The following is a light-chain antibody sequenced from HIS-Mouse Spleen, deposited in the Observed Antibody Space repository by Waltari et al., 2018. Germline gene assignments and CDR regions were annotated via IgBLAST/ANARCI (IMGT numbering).Light chain of an antibody. CDR3: QAWDSSTANVV. CDR1: KLGDKY. Sequence: SYELTQPPSVSVSPGQTASITCSGDKLGDKYACWYQQKPGQSPGLVIYQVSKRPSGIPERFSGSNSGNTATLTISGTQAMDEADYYCQAWDSSTANVVFGGGTKLTVL. CDR2: QVS. J-gene: IGLJ2*01. V-gene: IGLV3-1*01.